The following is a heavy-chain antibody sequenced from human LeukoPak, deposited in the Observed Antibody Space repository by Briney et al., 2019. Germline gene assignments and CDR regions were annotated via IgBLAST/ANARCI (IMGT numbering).Heavy chain of an antibody. CDR3: ATDDYRGLGY. CDR1: GITFSNYW. J-gene: IGHJ4*02. Sequence: GGPLRLSCAASGITFSNYWMHWVRQAPGKGLVWVSHIIQDGSVTFYADSVKGRFTISRDNAKNTVYLQMNSLRTEDTAVYYCATDDYRGLGYWGQGTLVTVSS. V-gene: IGHV3-74*01. CDR2: IIQDGSVT. D-gene: IGHD3-16*01.